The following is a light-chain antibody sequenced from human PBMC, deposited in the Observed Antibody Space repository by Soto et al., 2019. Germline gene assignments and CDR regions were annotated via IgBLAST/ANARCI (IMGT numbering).Light chain of an antibody. CDR1: QSVTTF. J-gene: IGKJ4*01. CDR3: QQRTNWPLT. Sequence: PGERATLSCRASQSVTTFLAWYQQKPGQAPRLLIYDASKRATGIPARFSGSGSGTDFTLTISSLEPEDFAVYYCQQRTNWPLTFGGGAKVEIK. V-gene: IGKV3-11*01. CDR2: DAS.